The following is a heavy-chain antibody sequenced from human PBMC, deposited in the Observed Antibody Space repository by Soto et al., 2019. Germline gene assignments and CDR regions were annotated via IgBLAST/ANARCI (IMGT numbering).Heavy chain of an antibody. J-gene: IGHJ4*02. CDR1: GYTFGHFY. D-gene: IGHD3-9*01. Sequence: ASVKVSCKASGYTFGHFYITWVRQAPGQGLEWMGAISPHNRNTNYAEKFRGRVTMTTDTSTTTAYMELRSLRSDDTAVYYCARDEGGYDILTGYYKAHHFDQWGQGALVTVS. V-gene: IGHV1-18*01. CDR2: ISPHNRNT. CDR3: ARDEGGYDILTGYYKAHHFDQ.